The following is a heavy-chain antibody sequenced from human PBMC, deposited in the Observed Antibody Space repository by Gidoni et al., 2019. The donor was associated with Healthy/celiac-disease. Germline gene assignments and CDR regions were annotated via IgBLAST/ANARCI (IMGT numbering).Heavy chain of an antibody. CDR2: IYYSGST. CDR3: AGALYSSGWYAAL. V-gene: IGHV4-59*01. Sequence: QVQLQESGPGLVKPSETLSLPCTVSGDSISSYYWSWIRQPPGKGLEWIGYIYYSGSTNYNPSLKSRVTISVDTSKNQFSLKLSSVTAADTAVYYCAGALYSSGWYAALWGQGTLVTVSS. D-gene: IGHD6-19*01. CDR1: GDSISSYY. J-gene: IGHJ4*02.